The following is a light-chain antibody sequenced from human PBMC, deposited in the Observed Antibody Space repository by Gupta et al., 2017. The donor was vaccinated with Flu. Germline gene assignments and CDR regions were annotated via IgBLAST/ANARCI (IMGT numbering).Light chain of an antibody. J-gene: IGKJ2*01. CDR1: QKISTY. CDR2: AAS. Sequence: DIQMTQSPSSLSASVGDRVTITCRASQKISTYLNWYQQRPGEAPKLLIYAASNLQNGVPSRFSGSGSGTEFTLTISSLQPEDFAIYYCQETYTPPPTFGQGTNLEIK. CDR3: QETYTPPPT. V-gene: IGKV1-39*01.